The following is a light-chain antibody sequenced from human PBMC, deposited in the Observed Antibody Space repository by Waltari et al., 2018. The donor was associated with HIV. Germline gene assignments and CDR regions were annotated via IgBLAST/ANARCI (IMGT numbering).Light chain of an antibody. CDR1: NIGGHS. V-gene: IGLV3-21*02. CDR3: QVWDRGSEGV. CDR2: DDS. J-gene: IGLJ3*02. Sequence: YVLTQPPSVSVAPGQTARITCGGDNIGGHSVHWYQQKPGQAPVLVVHDDSDRPSGIPGRFSGSNSGNTATLTISRVEAGDEADYYCQVWDRGSEGVFGGGTKLTVL.